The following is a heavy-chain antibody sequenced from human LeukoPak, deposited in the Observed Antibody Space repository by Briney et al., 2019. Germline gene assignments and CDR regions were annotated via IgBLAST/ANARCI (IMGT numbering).Heavy chain of an antibody. CDR1: GFTFSSYA. CDR3: ARDVSRYFDWLEDYFDY. Sequence: GGSLRLSCAASGFTFSSYAMSWVRQAPGKGLEWVSAISGSGGSTYYADSVKGRFTISRDNAKNSLYLQMNSLRAEDTAVYYCARDVSRYFDWLEDYFDYWGQGTLVTVSS. CDR2: ISGSGGST. V-gene: IGHV3-23*01. D-gene: IGHD3-9*01. J-gene: IGHJ4*02.